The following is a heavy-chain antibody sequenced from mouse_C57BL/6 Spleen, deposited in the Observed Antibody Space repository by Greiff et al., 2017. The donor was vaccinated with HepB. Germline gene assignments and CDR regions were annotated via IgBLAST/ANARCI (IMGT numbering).Heavy chain of an antibody. CDR2: IRSKSNNYAT. CDR3: VRRGLWYFDV. V-gene: IGHV10-1*01. Sequence: EVKLMESGGGLVQPKGSLKLSCAASGFSFNTYAMNWVRQAPGKGLEWVARIRSKSNNYATYYADSVKDRFTISRDDSESMLYLQMNNLKTEDTAMYYCVRRGLWYFDVWGTGTTVTVSS. CDR1: GFSFNTYA. J-gene: IGHJ1*03.